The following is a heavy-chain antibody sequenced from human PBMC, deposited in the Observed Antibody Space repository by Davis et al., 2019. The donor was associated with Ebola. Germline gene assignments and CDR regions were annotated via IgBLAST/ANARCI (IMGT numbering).Heavy chain of an antibody. CDR3: ARHLGYCISTSCYPSFDP. CDR1: GGSISSSY. CDR2: IYYSGST. D-gene: IGHD2-2*01. Sequence: MPSETLSLTCTVSGGSISSSYWSWIRQPPGKGLEWIGYIYYSGSTNYNPSLKSRVTISVDTSKNQFSLKLNSVTAADTAMYYCARHLGYCISTSCYPSFDPWGQGTLVTVSS. J-gene: IGHJ5*02. V-gene: IGHV4-59*08.